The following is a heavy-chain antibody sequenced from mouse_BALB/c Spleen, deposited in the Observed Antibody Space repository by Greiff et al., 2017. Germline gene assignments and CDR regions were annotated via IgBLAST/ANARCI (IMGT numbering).Heavy chain of an antibody. CDR1: GYSITSDYA. J-gene: IGHJ3*01. CDR2: ISYSGST. V-gene: IGHV3-2*02. Sequence: DVKLQESGPGLVKPSQSLSLTCTVTGYSITSDYAWNWIRQFPGNKLEWMGYISYSGSTSYNPSLKSRISITRDTSKNQFFLQLNSVTTEDTATYYCASGGSWFAYWGQGTLVTVSA. CDR3: ASGGSWFAY.